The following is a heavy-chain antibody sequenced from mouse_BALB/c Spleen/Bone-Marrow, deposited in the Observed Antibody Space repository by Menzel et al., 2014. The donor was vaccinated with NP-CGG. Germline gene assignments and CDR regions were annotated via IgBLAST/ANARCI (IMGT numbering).Heavy chain of an antibody. D-gene: IGHD4-1*01. CDR3: TRGGNWEDFDY. V-gene: IGHV5-17*02. CDR2: ISSGSSTI. Sequence: EVKLMESGGGLVQPGGSRKHSCAASGFTFSSFGMHWVRQAPERGLEWVAYISSGSSTIFYADTVKGRFTISRDNPKNTLFLQMTSLRSEDTAMYYCTRGGNWEDFDYWGQGTTLTVSS. CDR1: GFTFSSFG. J-gene: IGHJ2*01.